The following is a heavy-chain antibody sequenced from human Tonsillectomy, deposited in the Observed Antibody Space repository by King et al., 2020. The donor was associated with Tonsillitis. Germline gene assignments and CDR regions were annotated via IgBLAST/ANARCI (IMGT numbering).Heavy chain of an antibody. D-gene: IGHD1-26*01. Sequence: VQLVESGVAWVQPGGSLRLSCAASGFAFSSYAMIWVRQAPGKGPEWVSAITDSGSKRYYADSVEGRLTTSRDNSKNTLYLQMNSLRAEDTAIYYCARGSWGVGPYYGMDVWGRGTTVTVSS. J-gene: IGHJ6*02. V-gene: IGHV3-23*04. CDR1: GFAFSSYA. CDR2: ITDSGSKR. CDR3: ARGSWGVGPYYGMDV.